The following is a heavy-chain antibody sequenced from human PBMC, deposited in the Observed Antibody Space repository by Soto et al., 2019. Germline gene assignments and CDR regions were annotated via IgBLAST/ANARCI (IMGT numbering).Heavy chain of an antibody. CDR1: GGSISSYY. V-gene: IGHV4-4*07. Sequence: PSETLSLTCTVSGGSISSYYWSWIRQPAGKGLEWIGRIYTSGSTNYNPSLKSRVTMSVDTSKNQFSLKLSSVTAADTAVYYCARYQLLSPYYYYYGMDVWGQGTTVTVSS. J-gene: IGHJ6*02. CDR3: ARYQLLSPYYYYYGMDV. CDR2: IYTSGST. D-gene: IGHD2-2*01.